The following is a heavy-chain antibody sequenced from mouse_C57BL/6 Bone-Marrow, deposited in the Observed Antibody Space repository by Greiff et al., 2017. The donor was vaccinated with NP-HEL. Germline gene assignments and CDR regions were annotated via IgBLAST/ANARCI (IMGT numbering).Heavy chain of an antibody. D-gene: IGHD3-3*01. Sequence: EVQGVESGPGLVKPGGSLKLSCAASGFSFSSYAMSWVRQTPEKRLEWVATISDGCSYTYYPDNVKGRFSISRDNAKNNLYLQMSHLKSEDTAMYYCARGLGLYYAMDYWGQGTSVTVSS. V-gene: IGHV5-4*01. CDR1: GFSFSSYA. J-gene: IGHJ4*01. CDR3: ARGLGLYYAMDY. CDR2: ISDGCSYT.